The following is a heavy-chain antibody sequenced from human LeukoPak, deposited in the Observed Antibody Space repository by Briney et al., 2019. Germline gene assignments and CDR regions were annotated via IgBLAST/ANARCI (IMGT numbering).Heavy chain of an antibody. D-gene: IGHD6-13*01. CDR1: GGTFSSYA. Sequence: ASVKVSCKASGGTFSSYAISWVRQAPGQGLEWMGGIIPIFGTANYAQKFQDRVTITTDESTSTAYMELSSLRSEDTAVYYCARDPRPTIAAAGTGAFDIWGQGTMVTVSS. CDR2: IIPIFGTA. J-gene: IGHJ3*02. CDR3: ARDPRPTIAAAGTGAFDI. V-gene: IGHV1-69*05.